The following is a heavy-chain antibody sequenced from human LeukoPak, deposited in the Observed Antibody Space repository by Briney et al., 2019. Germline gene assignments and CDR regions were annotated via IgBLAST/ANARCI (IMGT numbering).Heavy chain of an antibody. Sequence: TASETLSLTCNVSGGSIRGYYWSWIRQPPGKGLEWIGYIYYSGSTNYNPSLKSRVTISVDTSKNQFSLKLSSVTAADTAVYYCARAIQASYYCDSSGYYYPWGQGTLVTVSS. D-gene: IGHD3-22*01. CDR1: GGSIRGYY. J-gene: IGHJ5*02. CDR3: ARAIQASYYCDSSGYYYP. V-gene: IGHV4-59*01. CDR2: IYYSGST.